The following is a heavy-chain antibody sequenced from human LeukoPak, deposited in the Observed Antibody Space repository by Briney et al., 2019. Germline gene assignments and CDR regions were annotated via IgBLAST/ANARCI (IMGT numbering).Heavy chain of an antibody. CDR2: IFYNGGP. CDR3: ASYSGIYSAFEI. V-gene: IGHV4-38-2*02. CDR1: GYSIRSGYY. Sequence: SETLSLTCTVSGYSIRSGYYWGWVRQSPGRGLEWLGNIFYNGGPYYNPSFKSRVAISVDTSKNHFSLTLNAVTAADTAVYYCASYSGIYSAFEIWSQGTLVTVSS. D-gene: IGHD1-26*01. J-gene: IGHJ3*02.